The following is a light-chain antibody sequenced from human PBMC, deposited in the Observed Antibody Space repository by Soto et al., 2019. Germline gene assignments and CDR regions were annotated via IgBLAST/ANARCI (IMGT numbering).Light chain of an antibody. Sequence: EIVLTQSQGTMSLSPGEGATLSCRASENVYINSLAWYQQKPGQPPRLLIYGAATRASAVPDRFSGSGSGADFTLTITGLEPEDFAVYYCQQYGTSPLTFGPGTRVD. CDR3: QQYGTSPLT. J-gene: IGKJ3*01. CDR1: ENVYINS. V-gene: IGKV3-20*01. CDR2: GAA.